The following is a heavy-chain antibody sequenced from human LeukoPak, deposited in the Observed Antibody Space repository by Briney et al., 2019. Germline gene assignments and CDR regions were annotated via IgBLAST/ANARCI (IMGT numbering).Heavy chain of an antibody. CDR3: ARVTMLRGVVGTNGMDI. V-gene: IGHV1-46*01. CDR1: GYTFTGYY. D-gene: IGHD3-10*01. Sequence: GASVKVSCKASGYTFTGYYMHWVRQAPGQGLEWMGIIIPSGGGTTYAQRFQGRVTMTRDTSTSTVYMELTSLRSEDTAVYYCARVTMLRGVVGTNGMDIWGQGTTVTVSS. CDR2: IIPSGGGT. J-gene: IGHJ6*02.